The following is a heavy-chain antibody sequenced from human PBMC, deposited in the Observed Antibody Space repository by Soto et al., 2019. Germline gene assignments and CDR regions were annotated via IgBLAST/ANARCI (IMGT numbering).Heavy chain of an antibody. V-gene: IGHV3-23*01. CDR2: ISGSAGST. D-gene: IGHD6-13*01. J-gene: IGHJ4*02. Sequence: GGSLRLSCAASGFTFSSDWMSWVRHSPGKGLEWVSVISGSAGSTYYADSVKGRFTITRDNSKNTLYLQMSSLRVEDTAVYYCAKAGGAAGSVDYFGYWGQGTLVTVSS. CDR3: AKAGGAAGSVDYFGY. CDR1: GFTFSSDW.